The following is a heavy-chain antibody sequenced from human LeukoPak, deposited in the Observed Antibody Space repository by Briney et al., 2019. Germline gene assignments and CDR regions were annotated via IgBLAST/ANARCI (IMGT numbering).Heavy chain of an antibody. CDR1: GFTFSDYY. D-gene: IGHD3-10*01. Sequence: PGGSLRLSCAASGFTFSDYYMNWIRQAPGKGLEWVSYISSSGSTIYYADSVKGRFTISRDNARNSLYLQMNSLRAEDTAVYYCARALSRSGSYYNALPFFNNYYYMDVWGKGTTVTISS. CDR2: ISSSGSTI. CDR3: ARALSRSGSYYNALPFFNNYYYMDV. J-gene: IGHJ6*03. V-gene: IGHV3-11*04.